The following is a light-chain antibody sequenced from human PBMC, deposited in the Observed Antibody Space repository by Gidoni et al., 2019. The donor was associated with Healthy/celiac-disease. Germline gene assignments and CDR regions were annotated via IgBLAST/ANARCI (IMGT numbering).Light chain of an antibody. CDR1: QSISSW. V-gene: IGKV1-5*03. J-gene: IGKJ1*01. Sequence: DIQMTQSPSTLSASLGDRVTITCRASQSISSWLAWYQQRPGKAPNLLIYKASSLESGVPSRFSGSGSGTEFTLTISSLQPDDFATYYCQQYNSYLTWTFGQGTKVEIK. CDR2: KAS. CDR3: QQYNSYLTWT.